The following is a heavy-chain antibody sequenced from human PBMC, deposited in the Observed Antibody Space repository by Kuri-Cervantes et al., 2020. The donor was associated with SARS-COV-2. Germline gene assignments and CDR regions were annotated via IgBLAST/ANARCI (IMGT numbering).Heavy chain of an antibody. V-gene: IGHV3-11*04. CDR1: GFTFSDYY. CDR3: ARDKSSGWYRGYFDY. D-gene: IGHD6-19*01. Sequence: GRSLRLSFAASGFTFSDYYMSWIRQAPGKGLEWVSYISSSGSTIYYAASVKGRFTISRDNAKNSLYLQMNRLRAEDTAVYYCARDKSSGWYRGYFDYWGQGTLVTVSS. CDR2: ISSSGSTI. J-gene: IGHJ4*02.